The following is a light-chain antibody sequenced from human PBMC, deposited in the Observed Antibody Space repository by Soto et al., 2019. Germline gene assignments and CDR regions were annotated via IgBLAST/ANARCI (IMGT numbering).Light chain of an antibody. Sequence: SALTQPASVSGSPGQSITISCTGTSSDVGGYNYVSWYQQHPGKAPKLMIYEVSNRPSGASVRFSASKSGNTASLTISGLQAEDEADYYCTSYASSSTYVFGTGTKVTVL. CDR1: SSDVGGYNY. V-gene: IGLV2-14*01. CDR2: EVS. CDR3: TSYASSSTYV. J-gene: IGLJ1*01.